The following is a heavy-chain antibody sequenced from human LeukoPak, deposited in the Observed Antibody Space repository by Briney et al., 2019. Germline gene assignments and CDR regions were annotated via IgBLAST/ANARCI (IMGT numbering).Heavy chain of an antibody. Sequence: SETLSLTCAVYGGSFSGYYWSWIRQPPGKGREWIGEINHSGSTNYNPSLKSRVTISVDTSKNQFSLKLNSVTAADTAVYYCARHTYYYDSSGYGYDYWGQGTLVTVSS. CDR1: GGSFSGYY. CDR2: INHSGST. CDR3: ARHTYYYDSSGYGYDY. D-gene: IGHD3-22*01. V-gene: IGHV4-34*01. J-gene: IGHJ4*02.